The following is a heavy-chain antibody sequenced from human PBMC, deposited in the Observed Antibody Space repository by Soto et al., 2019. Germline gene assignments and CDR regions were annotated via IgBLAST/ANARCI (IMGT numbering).Heavy chain of an antibody. CDR1: GFTFRNYA. Sequence: PGGSLRLSCAVSGFTFRNYAMSWVRQAPGKGLEWVSLISGSGDRTDYADSVKGRFTISRENSPNTLYLQMNSLRVEDTAVYYCAKKWAGGYDEAYFDYWGQGTLVTVS. V-gene: IGHV3-23*01. CDR3: AKKWAGGYDEAYFDY. D-gene: IGHD5-12*01. CDR2: ISGSGDRT. J-gene: IGHJ4*02.